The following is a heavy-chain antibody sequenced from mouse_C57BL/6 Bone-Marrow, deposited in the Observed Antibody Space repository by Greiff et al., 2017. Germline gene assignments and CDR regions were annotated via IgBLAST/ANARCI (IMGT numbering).Heavy chain of an antibody. Sequence: EVQLVESGGGLVKPGGSLKLSCAASGFTFSDYGMHWVRQAPEKGLEWVAYISSGSSTIYYADTVKGRFTISRDNAKNTLFLQMTSLRSEDTAMYYCARPANWDYLDYWGQGTTLTVSS. J-gene: IGHJ2*01. CDR3: ARPANWDYLDY. CDR2: ISSGSSTI. V-gene: IGHV5-17*01. CDR1: GFTFSDYG. D-gene: IGHD4-1*01.